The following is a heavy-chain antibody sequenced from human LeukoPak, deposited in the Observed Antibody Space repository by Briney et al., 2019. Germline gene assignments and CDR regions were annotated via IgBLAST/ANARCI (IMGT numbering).Heavy chain of an antibody. CDR3: ARDRIGVGGWDYYGSGSPYYHYYYGMDV. CDR1: GFTFSSYA. V-gene: IGHV3-30*04. D-gene: IGHD3-10*01. J-gene: IGHJ6*04. Sequence: GGSLRLSCAASGFTFSSYAMHRVRQAPGNGLQSVAVISYDGSNKYYADSVKGRFTISRDNSKNTLYLQMNSLRAEDTAVSYCARDRIGVGGWDYYGSGSPYYHYYYGMDVWGKGTTVTVSS. CDR2: ISYDGSNK.